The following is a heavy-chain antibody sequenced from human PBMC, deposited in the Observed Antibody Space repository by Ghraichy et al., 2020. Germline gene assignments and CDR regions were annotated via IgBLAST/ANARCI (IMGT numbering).Heavy chain of an antibody. CDR3: ARGSRPNWDPLAHHYYGMDV. D-gene: IGHD7-27*01. V-gene: IGHV3-13*05. Sequence: ETLSLTCAASGFTFSSYDMHWVRQATGKGLKWVQAIGPAGDPYYQGSVKGRFTISRENAKTSLYLQMNSLRAGDTAVYYCARGSRPNWDPLAHHYYGMDVWGQGTTVTVSS. J-gene: IGHJ6*02. CDR2: IGPAGDP. CDR1: GFTFSSYD.